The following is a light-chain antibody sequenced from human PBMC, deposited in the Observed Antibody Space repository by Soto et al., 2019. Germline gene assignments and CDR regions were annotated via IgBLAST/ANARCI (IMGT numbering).Light chain of an antibody. J-gene: IGKJ1*01. V-gene: IGKV1-5*03. CDR2: KAS. CDR3: QQYDTYSS. CDR1: QSISQW. Sequence: DIQMTQSPSALSASVGDRVTITCRASQSISQWLAWYQQKPGKAPNLLIYKASTLTSGVPSRFSGSGSGTEFTLTISSLQPDDFATYYCQQYDTYSSFGQGTKVEIK.